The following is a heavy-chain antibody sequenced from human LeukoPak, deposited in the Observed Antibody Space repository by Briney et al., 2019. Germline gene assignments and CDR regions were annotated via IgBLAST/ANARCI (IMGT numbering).Heavy chain of an antibody. Sequence: GGSLRLSCSASGFTFSSYAMSWVRQPSGKGLEWVSGIRDSGGSTYYADSVNGRFTISRDNSDNTLYLRMNSLRAEDTAVYYCAKGYCSGGSCNFDYWGQGTLVTVSS. J-gene: IGHJ4*02. V-gene: IGHV3-23*01. D-gene: IGHD2-15*01. CDR3: AKGYCSGGSCNFDY. CDR2: IRDSGGST. CDR1: GFTFSSYA.